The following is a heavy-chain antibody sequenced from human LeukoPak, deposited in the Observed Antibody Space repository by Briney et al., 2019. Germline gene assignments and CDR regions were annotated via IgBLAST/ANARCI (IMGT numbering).Heavy chain of an antibody. V-gene: IGHV5-51*01. D-gene: IGHD6-13*01. CDR1: GYSFTSYW. CDR2: IYPGDSDT. Sequence: GESLKISCKGSGYSFTSYWIGWVRQMPGKGLEWMGIIYPGDSDTRYSPSFQGQVTISADKSISTAYLQWSSLKASDTAMYYCARHVLAAAGYNNWFDPWGQGTLVTVSS. CDR3: ARHVLAAAGYNNWFDP. J-gene: IGHJ5*02.